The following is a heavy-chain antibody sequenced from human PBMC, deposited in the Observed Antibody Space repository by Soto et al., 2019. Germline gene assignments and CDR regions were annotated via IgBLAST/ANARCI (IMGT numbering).Heavy chain of an antibody. Sequence: QVQLVQSVAEVKKPRASVKVSCKASGYTFIGHYLHWVRQAPGQGLEWLGWTNPSSGATNFAQKFQGRVTMTRDTSISTAYLELSRLRSDDTAIYYCAREAGTTGNYYFGMDVWGQGTTVTVSS. D-gene: IGHD1-7*01. CDR1: GYTFIGHY. CDR3: AREAGTTGNYYFGMDV. V-gene: IGHV1-2*02. CDR2: TNPSSGAT. J-gene: IGHJ6*02.